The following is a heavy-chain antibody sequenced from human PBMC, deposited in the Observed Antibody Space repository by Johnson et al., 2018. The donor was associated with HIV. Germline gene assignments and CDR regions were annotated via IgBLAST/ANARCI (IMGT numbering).Heavy chain of an antibody. V-gene: IGHV3-33*08. CDR2: IRYDGNSK. CDR1: GFTFSSYA. CDR3: ARVTAHYYDSSGYVDAFDI. Sequence: QVQLVESGGGVVQPGRSLRLSCAASGFTFSSYAMHWVRQAPGKGLEWVAFIRYDGNSKYYADSVKGRFTISRDNAKNSLYLQMNSLRAEDTAMYYCARVTAHYYDSSGYVDAFDIWGQGTMVTV. J-gene: IGHJ3*02. D-gene: IGHD3-22*01.